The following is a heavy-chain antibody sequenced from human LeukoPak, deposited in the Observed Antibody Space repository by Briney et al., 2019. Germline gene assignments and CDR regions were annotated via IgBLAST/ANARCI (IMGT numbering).Heavy chain of an antibody. CDR3: ARHKYYYDSSGYFYWFDP. CDR1: GGSISSSSYY. CDR2: IYYSGST. Sequence: SETLSPTCTVSGGSISSSSYYWGWIRQPPGKGLEWIGSIYYSGSTYYNPSLKSRVTISVDTSKNQFSLKLSSVTAADTAVYYCARHKYYYDSSGYFYWFDPWGQGTLVTVSS. J-gene: IGHJ5*02. D-gene: IGHD3-22*01. V-gene: IGHV4-39*01.